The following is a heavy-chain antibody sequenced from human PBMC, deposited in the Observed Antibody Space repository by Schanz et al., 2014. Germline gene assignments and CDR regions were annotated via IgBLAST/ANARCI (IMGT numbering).Heavy chain of an antibody. CDR1: GFTFSSYW. CDR3: ARPALWCGDNCFDP. V-gene: IGHV3-74*01. CDR2: IKSDGKST. D-gene: IGHD3-10*01. Sequence: EVQLVESGGGLVQPGGSLRLSCAASGFTFSSYWMHWVRQVPGKGLVWVSRIKSDGKSTSYADFVKGRFTIARDNAKNTLYLQMNSPRAEDTAVYYCARPALWCGDNCFDPWGQGTLVTVSS. J-gene: IGHJ5*01.